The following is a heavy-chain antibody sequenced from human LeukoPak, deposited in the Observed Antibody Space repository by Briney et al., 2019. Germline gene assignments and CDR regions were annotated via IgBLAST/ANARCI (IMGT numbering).Heavy chain of an antibody. D-gene: IGHD3-10*01. Sequence: GGSLRLSCAASGFTFSGFSMHWVRQAPGKGLEWVALIPSDGNSEYYADSVKGRFTISRDNSKNTLYLQMNSLRAEDTAVYYCAKDRAYYFGSGSYYFDYWGQGTLVTVSS. CDR1: GFTFSGFS. J-gene: IGHJ4*02. CDR3: AKDRAYYFGSGSYYFDY. V-gene: IGHV3-30-3*01. CDR2: IPSDGNSE.